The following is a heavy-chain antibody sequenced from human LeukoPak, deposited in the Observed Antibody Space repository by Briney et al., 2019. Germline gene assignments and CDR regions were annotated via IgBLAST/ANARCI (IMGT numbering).Heavy chain of an antibody. Sequence: ASVKVSCKASGYTFTSYYMHWVRQAPGQGLEWMGIINPSGGSTSYAQKFQGRVTMTRDMSTSTVYMELSSLRSEDTAVYYCAGFGDTAMEQNSVFDYWGQGTLVTVSS. CDR1: GYTFTSYY. CDR3: AGFGDTAMEQNSVFDY. J-gene: IGHJ4*02. V-gene: IGHV1-46*01. D-gene: IGHD5-18*01. CDR2: INPSGGST.